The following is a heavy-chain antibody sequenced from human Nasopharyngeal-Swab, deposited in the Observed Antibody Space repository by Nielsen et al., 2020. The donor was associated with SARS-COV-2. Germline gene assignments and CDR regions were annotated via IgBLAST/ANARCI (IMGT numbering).Heavy chain of an antibody. CDR2: ISSSSSTI. CDR3: ARRDTGGMDV. D-gene: IGHD5-18*01. V-gene: IGHV3-48*02. CDR1: GFTFSSYS. J-gene: IGHJ6*02. Sequence: GESLKISCAASGFTFSSYSMNLVRQAPGKGLEWVSYISSSSSTIYYADSVKGRFTISRDNDKNSLYLQMNSLRDEDTAVYYCARRDTGGMDVWGQGTTVTVSS.